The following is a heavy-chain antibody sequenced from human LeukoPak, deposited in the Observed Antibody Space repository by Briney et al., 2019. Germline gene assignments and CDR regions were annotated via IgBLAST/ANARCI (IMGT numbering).Heavy chain of an antibody. D-gene: IGHD3-3*01. CDR2: IWYDGSNK. CDR3: SIDQITIFAKSPHSDSYMDV. J-gene: IGHJ6*03. V-gene: IGHV3-33*01. Sequence: GGSLRLSCAASGFTFSSYGMHWVRQAPGKGLEWVAVIWYDGSNKYYADSVKGRFTTSRDNSKNTQYLQMNRLRAEDTAAYYCSIDQITIFAKSPHSDSYMDVWGKGTTVTVSS. CDR1: GFTFSSYG.